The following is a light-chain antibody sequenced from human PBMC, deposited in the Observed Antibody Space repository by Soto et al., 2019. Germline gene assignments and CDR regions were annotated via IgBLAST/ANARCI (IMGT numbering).Light chain of an antibody. CDR2: KDT. Sequence: SYELTQPSSVSVSPGQTAKITCSGDALAKQYAYWYQQKPGHAPVLVMYKDTERPSGIPERFSGSSSGTTVTLTISGVQAEDEADYYCQSADISGPYVFGIGTKLTVL. CDR1: ALAKQY. J-gene: IGLJ1*01. CDR3: QSADISGPYV. V-gene: IGLV3-25*03.